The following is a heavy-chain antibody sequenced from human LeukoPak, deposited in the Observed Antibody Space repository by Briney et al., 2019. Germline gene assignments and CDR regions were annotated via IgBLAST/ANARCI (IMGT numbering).Heavy chain of an antibody. J-gene: IGHJ4*02. CDR2: ISGSGGST. V-gene: IGHV3-23*01. CDR1: GFTFKNAW. Sequence: GGSLRLSCAVSGFTFKNAWMSWVRQAPGKGLEWVSAISGSGGSTYYADSVKGRFTISRDNSKNTLYLQMNSLRAEDTAVYYCASYLGELLDYWGQGTLVTVSS. CDR3: ASYLGELLDY. D-gene: IGHD1-26*01.